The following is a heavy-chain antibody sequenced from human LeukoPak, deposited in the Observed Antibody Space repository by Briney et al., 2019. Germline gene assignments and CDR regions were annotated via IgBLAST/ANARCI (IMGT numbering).Heavy chain of an antibody. CDR3: VKDLNGTWSFDY. J-gene: IGHJ4*02. D-gene: IGHD2-8*01. V-gene: IGHV3-64D*06. CDR1: GFTFSAYF. Sequence: GGSLRLSCSASGFTFSAYFMHWVRQAPGKGLEYVSSISSNEYDTYYADSVKGRFTISRDNSKNTLFLQMSSLRAEDTAVYYCVKDLNGTWSFDYWGRGTLVTVSS. CDR2: ISSNEYDT.